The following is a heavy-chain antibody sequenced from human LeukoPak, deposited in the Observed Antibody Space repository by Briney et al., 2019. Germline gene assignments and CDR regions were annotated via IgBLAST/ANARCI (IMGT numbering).Heavy chain of an antibody. CDR3: AELGITMIGGV. CDR1: GLTITNYW. V-gene: IGHV3-74*01. J-gene: IGHJ6*04. Sequence: PGGSLRLSCAASGLTITNYWMHWVRQAPGKGLVWVSRINSDGTSASYVDSVEGRFTISRDNAKNTLYLQMNSLRAEDTAVYYCAELGITMIGGVWGKGTTVTISS. CDR2: INSDGTSA. D-gene: IGHD3-10*02.